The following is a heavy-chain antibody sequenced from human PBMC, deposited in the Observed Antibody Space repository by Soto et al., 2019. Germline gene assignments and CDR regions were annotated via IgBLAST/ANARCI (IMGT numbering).Heavy chain of an antibody. CDR1: GFTFSSYA. CDR3: AKDPVLNSGRPVDY. D-gene: IGHD5-12*01. V-gene: IGHV3-23*01. CDR2: ISGSGGST. J-gene: IGHJ4*02. Sequence: GGSLRLSCAASGFTFSSYAMSWVRQAPGKGLEWVSAISGSGGSTYYADSVKGRFTISRDNSKNTLYLQMNSLRAEDTAVYYCAKDPVLNSGRPVDYWGKGTLVTVYS.